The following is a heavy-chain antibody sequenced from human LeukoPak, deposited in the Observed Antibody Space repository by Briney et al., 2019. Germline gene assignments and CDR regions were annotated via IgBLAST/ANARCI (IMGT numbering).Heavy chain of an antibody. Sequence: GGSLRLSCAASGFTFSSYGMHWVRQAPGKGLEWVAVISYDGSNKYYADSVKGRFTISRDNSKNTLYLQMNSLRAEDTAVYYCAREGDYWGQGTLVTVSS. J-gene: IGHJ4*02. CDR3: AREGDY. CDR2: ISYDGSNK. V-gene: IGHV3-30*03. CDR1: GFTFSSYG.